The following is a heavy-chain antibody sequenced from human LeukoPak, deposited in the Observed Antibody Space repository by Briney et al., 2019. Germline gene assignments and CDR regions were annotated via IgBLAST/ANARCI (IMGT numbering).Heavy chain of an antibody. CDR2: IYTSGST. D-gene: IGHD3-16*02. CDR3: ARHRFTMKAFDI. Sequence: NPSEALSLTCTVSGGSISSYYWSWIRQPAGKGLEWIGRIYTSGSTNYNPSLKSRVTMSVDTSKNQFSLKLSSVTAADTAVYYCARHRFTMKAFDIWGQGTMVTVSS. J-gene: IGHJ3*02. CDR1: GGSISSYY. V-gene: IGHV4-4*07.